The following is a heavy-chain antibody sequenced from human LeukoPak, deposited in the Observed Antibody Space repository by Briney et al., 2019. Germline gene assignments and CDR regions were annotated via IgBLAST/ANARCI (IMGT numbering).Heavy chain of an antibody. CDR1: GASISSGGYY. Sequence: SQTLSLTCTVSGASISSGGYYWSWIRQHPGKGLEWIGYIFYSGSTIYNPSLKSRVTISVDTSKNQFSLRLSSVTAADTAVYYCARTTGYSYGFGWFDPWGQGTLVTVSS. J-gene: IGHJ5*02. CDR2: IFYSGST. V-gene: IGHV4-31*03. CDR3: ARTTGYSYGFGWFDP. D-gene: IGHD5-18*01.